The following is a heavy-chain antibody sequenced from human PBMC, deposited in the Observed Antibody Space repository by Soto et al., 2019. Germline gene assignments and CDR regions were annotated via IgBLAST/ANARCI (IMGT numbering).Heavy chain of an antibody. J-gene: IGHJ4*02. CDR1: GFTFSNYW. CDR3: ALMLRVIVLNGKDH. D-gene: IGHD2-8*02. Sequence: HPGGSLRLSCAASGFTFSNYWLYWVRQAPGKGLVWVARINNDGSSTNYADSVKGRFAISRDNAKNTLYLHLSSLRAEDTAVYYCALMLRVIVLNGKDHWGQGT. V-gene: IGHV3-74*01. CDR2: INNDGSST.